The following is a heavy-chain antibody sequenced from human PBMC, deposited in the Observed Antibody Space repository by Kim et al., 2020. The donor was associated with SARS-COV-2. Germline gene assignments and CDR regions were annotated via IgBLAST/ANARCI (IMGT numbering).Heavy chain of an antibody. Sequence: DSVTARFTISRDNAKKSLYLQMNSLRAEDTAVYYCARGCLDTAVNYVFDIWGRGTMVTVSS. J-gene: IGHJ3*02. CDR3: ARGCLDTAVNYVFDI. V-gene: IGHV3-11*06. D-gene: IGHD5-18*01.